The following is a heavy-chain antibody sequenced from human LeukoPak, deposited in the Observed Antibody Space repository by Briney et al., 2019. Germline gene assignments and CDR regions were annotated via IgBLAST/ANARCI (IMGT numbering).Heavy chain of an antibody. CDR3: AELGITMIGGV. CDR1: GFTFNTFE. Sequence: PGGSLRLSCVASGFTFNTFEMNWVRQAPGKGLEWVSYISSSGSTIYYADSVKGRFTISRDNAKNSLYLQMNSLRAEDTAVYYCAELGITMIGGVWGKGTTVTISS. CDR2: ISSSGSTI. D-gene: IGHD3-10*02. J-gene: IGHJ6*04. V-gene: IGHV3-48*03.